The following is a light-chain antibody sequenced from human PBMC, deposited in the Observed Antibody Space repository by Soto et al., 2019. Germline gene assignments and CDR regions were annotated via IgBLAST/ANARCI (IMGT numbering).Light chain of an antibody. Sequence: EIVLTQSPGTLSLSPGERATLSCRASQSVSSSYLAWYQQKPGQAPRLLIYGASSRATGIPDRFSGGGSGTDFTLTISRLEPEDFAVYYCQQYGSSPLHTFGQGTKLEIK. CDR3: QQYGSSPLHT. CDR2: GAS. V-gene: IGKV3-20*01. J-gene: IGKJ2*01. CDR1: QSVSSSY.